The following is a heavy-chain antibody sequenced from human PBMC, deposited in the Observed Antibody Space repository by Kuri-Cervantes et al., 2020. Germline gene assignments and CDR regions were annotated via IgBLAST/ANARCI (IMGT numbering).Heavy chain of an antibody. J-gene: IGHJ2*01. Sequence: SLKISYAASGFTFDDYAMHWVRQAPGKGLEWVSGISWNSGSIGYADSVKGRFTISRDNAKNSLYLQMNSLRAEDTALYYCAKVNGSGSYLYWYFDLWGRGTLVTVSS. CDR2: ISWNSGSI. CDR3: AKVNGSGSYLYWYFDL. V-gene: IGHV3-9*01. D-gene: IGHD3-10*01. CDR1: GFTFDDYA.